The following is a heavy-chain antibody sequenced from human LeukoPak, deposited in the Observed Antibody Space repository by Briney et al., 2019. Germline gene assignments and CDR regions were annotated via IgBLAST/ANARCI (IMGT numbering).Heavy chain of an antibody. CDR2: ISGGGDNT. Sequence: PGGSLRLSCAASGFTYNSYAMSWVRQAPGKGLEWVSAISGGGDNTYYADSVKGRFTISRDNSKNTMYLEMNSLRAEDTAVYYCARQASSGYYYDYWGQGTLVTVSS. D-gene: IGHD3-22*01. J-gene: IGHJ4*02. CDR1: GFTYNSYA. CDR3: ARQASSGYYYDY. V-gene: IGHV3-23*01.